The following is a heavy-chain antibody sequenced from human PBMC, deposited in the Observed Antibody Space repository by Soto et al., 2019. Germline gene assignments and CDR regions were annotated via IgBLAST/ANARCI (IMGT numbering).Heavy chain of an antibody. CDR1: GGSVNTASYY. D-gene: IGHD6-6*01. Sequence: QMQLQESGPGLVKPSETLSLTCNASGGSVNTASYYWTWIRQPPGKGLEWIGYVFYSGTTNYSPSLKSPVTLSADTSKNQFYLRLTSVAAADTAVYYCARGRGIAVRPYYYGLDVWGQGTTVTVSS. V-gene: IGHV4-61*01. CDR3: ARGRGIAVRPYYYGLDV. J-gene: IGHJ6*02. CDR2: VFYSGTT.